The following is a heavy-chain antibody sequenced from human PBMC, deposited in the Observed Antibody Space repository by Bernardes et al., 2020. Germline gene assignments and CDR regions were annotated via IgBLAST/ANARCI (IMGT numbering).Heavy chain of an antibody. D-gene: IGHD6-19*01. Sequence: ASMKVSCKVSGYTLTELSMHWVRQAPGKGLEWMGGFDPEDGETIYAQKFQGRVTMTEDTSTDTAYMELSSLRSEDTAVYYCATDTLRDSSGWYEPNWYFDLWGRGTLVTVSS. J-gene: IGHJ2*01. CDR1: GYTLTELS. CDR2: FDPEDGET. V-gene: IGHV1-24*01. CDR3: ATDTLRDSSGWYEPNWYFDL.